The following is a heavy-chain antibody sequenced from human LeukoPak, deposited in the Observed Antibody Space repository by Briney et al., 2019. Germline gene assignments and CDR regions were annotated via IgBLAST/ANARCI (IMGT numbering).Heavy chain of an antibody. V-gene: IGHV5-51*01. J-gene: IGHJ4*02. CDR1: GYRFTSYW. D-gene: IGHD1-26*01. Sequence: GESLKISCKGSGYRFTSYWIGWVRQMPGKGLEWMGIIYPGDSDTRYSPSFQGQVTISADKSTSTAYLQWNSLKASDNAMYYCARRLGATDNFDFWGRGTLVTVSS. CDR3: ARRLGATDNFDF. CDR2: IYPGDSDT.